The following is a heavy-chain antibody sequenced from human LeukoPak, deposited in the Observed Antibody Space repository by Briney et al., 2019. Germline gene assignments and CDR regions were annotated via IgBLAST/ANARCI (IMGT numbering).Heavy chain of an antibody. CDR3: ARAAEYSSSWYLARGFDP. D-gene: IGHD6-13*01. V-gene: IGHV5-51*01. J-gene: IGHJ5*02. CDR2: IYPGDSDT. Sequence: GESLKISCKGSGYSFTSYWIGWVRQMPGKGLEWMGIIYPGDSDTRYSPSFQGQVTISADKSISTAYLQWSSLKASDTAMYYCARAAEYSSSWYLARGFDPWGQGTLVTVSS. CDR1: GYSFTSYW.